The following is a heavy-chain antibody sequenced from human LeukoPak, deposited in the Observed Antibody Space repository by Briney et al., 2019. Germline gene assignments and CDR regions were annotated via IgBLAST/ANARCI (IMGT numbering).Heavy chain of an antibody. V-gene: IGHV3-74*01. CDR3: ARNYYDSSTQYYYYYGMDV. J-gene: IGHJ6*02. D-gene: IGHD3-22*01. CDR2: TNTDGSST. Sequence: PGGSLRLSCAASGFTFSNYWMHWVRQAPGKGLVWVSRTNTDGSSTTYADSVRGRFTISRDNAKNTLYLQMNSLRAEDTAVYYWARNYYDSSTQYYYYYGMDVWGQGTTVTVSS. CDR1: GFTFSNYW.